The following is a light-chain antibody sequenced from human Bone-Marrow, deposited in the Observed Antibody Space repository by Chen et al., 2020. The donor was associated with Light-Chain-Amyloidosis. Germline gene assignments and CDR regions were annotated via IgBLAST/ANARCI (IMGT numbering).Light chain of an antibody. CDR1: IIGTFNL. J-gene: IGLJ2*01. CDR2: EGS. Sequence: QSALTQPASVAGSPGWAITIPCTGTIIGTFNLVSWYQQNPGNAPKLIIYEGSRRPSEVSDRFSGSTSGNTASLTISGLQTDDEADYYCCSYGGYSTFVFGGGTKLTVL. CDR3: CSYGGYSTFV. V-gene: IGLV2-23*03.